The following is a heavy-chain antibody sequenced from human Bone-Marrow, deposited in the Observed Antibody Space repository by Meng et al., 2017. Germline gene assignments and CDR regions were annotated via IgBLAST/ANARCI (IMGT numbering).Heavy chain of an antibody. CDR1: GGSISSISYY. D-gene: IGHD5-12*01. V-gene: IGHV4-39*07. Sequence: GSLRLSCTVSGGSISSISYYWGWIRQPPGKGLEWFGSIYYSGSTYYNPSLKSRVTISVDTSKNQFSLKLSSVTAADPAVYYCARDANDVDIGATNQPNALDIWGQGTMVTVSS. CDR3: ARDANDVDIGATNQPNALDI. CDR2: IYYSGST. J-gene: IGHJ3*02.